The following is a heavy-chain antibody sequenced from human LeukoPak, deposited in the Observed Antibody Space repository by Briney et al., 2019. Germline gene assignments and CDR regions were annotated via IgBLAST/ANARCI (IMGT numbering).Heavy chain of an antibody. CDR3: AKDMWAEGRYYYYYGMDV. J-gene: IGHJ6*02. CDR2: ISWNSGRI. Sequence: GRSLRLSCAASGFTFDDYAMHWVRQAPGKGLEWVSGISWNSGRIGYADSVKGRFTISRDNAKNSLYLQMNSLRAEDTALYYCAKDMWAEGRYYYYYGMDVWGQGTTVTVSS. V-gene: IGHV3-9*01. CDR1: GFTFDDYA. D-gene: IGHD3-9*01.